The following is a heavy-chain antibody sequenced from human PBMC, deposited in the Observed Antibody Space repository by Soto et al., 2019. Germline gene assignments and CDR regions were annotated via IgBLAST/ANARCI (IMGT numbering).Heavy chain of an antibody. D-gene: IGHD6-6*01. CDR1: GFTFSSYG. J-gene: IGHJ6*03. Sequence: GGSLRLSCAASGFTFSSYGMHWVRQAPGKGLEWVAVIWYDGSNKYYADSVKGRFTISRDNSKNTLYLQMNGLRAEDTAVYYCAREYSSSSGNYYYYMDVWGKGTTVTVSS. V-gene: IGHV3-33*01. CDR3: AREYSSSSGNYYYYMDV. CDR2: IWYDGSNK.